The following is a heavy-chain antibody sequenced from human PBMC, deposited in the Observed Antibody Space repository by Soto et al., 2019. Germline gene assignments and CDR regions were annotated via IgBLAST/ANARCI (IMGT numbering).Heavy chain of an antibody. CDR2: IYYSGST. J-gene: IGHJ5*02. CDR3: ARVTVTIEHNCFDP. V-gene: IGHV4-59*01. Sequence: SETLSLTCTVSGGSISSYYWSWIRQPPGKGLEWIGYIYYSGSTNYNPSLKSRVTISVDTSKNQFSLKLSSVTAADTAVYYCARVTVTIEHNCFDPWGQGTLVTVSS. CDR1: GGSISSYY. D-gene: IGHD4-17*01.